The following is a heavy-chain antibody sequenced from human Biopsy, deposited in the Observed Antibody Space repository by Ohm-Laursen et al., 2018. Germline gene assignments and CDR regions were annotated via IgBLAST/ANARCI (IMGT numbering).Heavy chain of an antibody. CDR3: AKDTFADLRGPSGWYGVDY. V-gene: IGHV3-9*01. CDR2: ISWNSNNI. Sequence: SLRLSCAASGFTFNDYAMHWVRQAPGKGLEWVSGISWNSNNIVYADSVKGRFTISRDNARNSLYLQIKSLRTEDTAFYYCAKDTFADLRGPSGWYGVDYWGQGTMVTVSS. CDR1: GFTFNDYA. J-gene: IGHJ4*02. D-gene: IGHD6-19*01.